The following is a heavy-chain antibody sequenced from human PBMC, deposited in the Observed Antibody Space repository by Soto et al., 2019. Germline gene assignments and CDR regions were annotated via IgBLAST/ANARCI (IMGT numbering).Heavy chain of an antibody. D-gene: IGHD2-15*01. CDR2: ISSSSTTT. V-gene: IGHV3-11*05. CDR3: VRDSGGTFDY. CDR1: GFTFSDYY. Sequence: VQLVESGGGLVNPGGSLRLSCTASGFTFSDYYMAWIRQAPGKGLEWVSYISSSSTTTNFADSVRGRFTISRDDAKNSLYLQINNLRVEDTAVYYCVRDSGGTFDYWGQGTLVTVSS. J-gene: IGHJ4*02.